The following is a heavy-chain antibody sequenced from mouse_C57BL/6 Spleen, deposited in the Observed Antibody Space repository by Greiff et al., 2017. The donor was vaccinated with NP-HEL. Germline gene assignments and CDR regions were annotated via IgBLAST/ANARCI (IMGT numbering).Heavy chain of an antibody. D-gene: IGHD2-4*01. CDR2: IWSDGST. V-gene: IGHV2-6-1*01. CDR3: ARHEGYDYDGAWFAY. CDR1: GFSLTSYG. J-gene: IGHJ3*01. Sequence: VKLMESGPGLVAPSQSLSITCTVSGFSLTSYGVHWVRQPPGKGLEWLVVIWSDGSTTYNSALKSRLSISKDNSKSQVFLKMNSLQTDDTAMYYCARHEGYDYDGAWFAYWGQGTLVTVSA.